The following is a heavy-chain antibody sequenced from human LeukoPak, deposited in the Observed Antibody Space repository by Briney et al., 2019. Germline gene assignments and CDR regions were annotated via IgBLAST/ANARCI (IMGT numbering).Heavy chain of an antibody. D-gene: IGHD3-9*01. Sequence: GGSLRLSCAASGFTFSSYAMSWVRQAPGKGLEWVSAISGSGGSTYYAASVKGRFSISRDNSKNTVYLQMNSLRAEDTAVYYCARASPNYDILTGYYMSNWFDPWGQGTLVTVSS. CDR3: ARASPNYDILTGYYMSNWFDP. CDR2: ISGSGGST. J-gene: IGHJ5*02. V-gene: IGHV3-23*01. CDR1: GFTFSSYA.